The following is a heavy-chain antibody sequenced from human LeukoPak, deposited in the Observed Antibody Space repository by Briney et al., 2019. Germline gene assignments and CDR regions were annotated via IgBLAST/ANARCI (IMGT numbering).Heavy chain of an antibody. Sequence: GGSLRLSCAASGVTVSTNYMAWVRQAPGKGLEWVSVIYSDDNTYYADSVKDRFTISRDNSKNTLSLQMNSVRAEDTAVYYCARPLPSGDSTVEARDDHWGQGTLVTVSS. J-gene: IGHJ4*02. CDR1: GVTVSTNY. D-gene: IGHD4-23*01. CDR3: ARPLPSGDSTVEARDDH. CDR2: IYSDDNT. V-gene: IGHV3-66*04.